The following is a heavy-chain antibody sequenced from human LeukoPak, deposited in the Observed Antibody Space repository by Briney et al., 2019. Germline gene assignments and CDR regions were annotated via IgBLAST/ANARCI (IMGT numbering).Heavy chain of an antibody. Sequence: PSETLSLTCAVYGGSFSGYYWSWIRQPPGKGLEWIGYIYYSGSTKYNPSLKSRVTISVDTSKNQFSLKLSSVTAADTALYYCARHEDGYCSSTSCYGNWGQGTLVTVSS. CDR2: IYYSGST. J-gene: IGHJ4*02. CDR1: GGSFSGYY. D-gene: IGHD2-2*03. V-gene: IGHV4-59*08. CDR3: ARHEDGYCSSTSCYGN.